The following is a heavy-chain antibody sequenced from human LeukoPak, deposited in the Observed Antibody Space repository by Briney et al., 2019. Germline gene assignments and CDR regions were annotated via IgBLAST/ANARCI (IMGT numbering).Heavy chain of an antibody. CDR2: ISHSGDT. J-gene: IGHJ3*01. Sequence: SEALSLTCTVSGGSITNSPYHWAWIRQPPGRGPEWIGTISHSGDTQYNPSLTSRVTISLDTSKNQFSLSLNSVTAADTAVYYCARYYDTNGDAFDVWGQGTLVTVSS. CDR1: GGSITNSPYH. CDR3: ARYYDTNGDAFDV. V-gene: IGHV4-39*07. D-gene: IGHD3-9*01.